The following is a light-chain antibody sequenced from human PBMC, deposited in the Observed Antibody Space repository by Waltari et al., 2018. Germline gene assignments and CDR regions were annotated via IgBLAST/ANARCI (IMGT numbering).Light chain of an antibody. Sequence: DIVMTQSPDSLAVSLGERATINCKSSQSVLYTSKNKNYLAWYQQKPGQPPKLLISWASTRESGVPDRFSGSGSGTDFTLTISSLQAEDVAVYHCQQYYNTPPTFGQGTKVEIK. CDR3: QQYYNTPPT. V-gene: IGKV4-1*01. J-gene: IGKJ1*01. CDR1: QSVLYTSKNKNY. CDR2: WAS.